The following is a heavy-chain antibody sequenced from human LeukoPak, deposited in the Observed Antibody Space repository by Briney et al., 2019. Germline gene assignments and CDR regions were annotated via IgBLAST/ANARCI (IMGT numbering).Heavy chain of an antibody. CDR2: ISFDGSNK. CDR1: GFTFSSYA. V-gene: IGHV3-30-3*01. Sequence: GGSLRLSCAASGFTFSSYAMHWVRQAPGKGLEWVAFISFDGSNKSYADSVKGRFTISRDNSKNTLYLQMNSLRAEDTAVYYCAKDHTPNYAWGQGTLVTVSS. CDR3: AKDHTPNYA. J-gene: IGHJ5*02. D-gene: IGHD4/OR15-4a*01.